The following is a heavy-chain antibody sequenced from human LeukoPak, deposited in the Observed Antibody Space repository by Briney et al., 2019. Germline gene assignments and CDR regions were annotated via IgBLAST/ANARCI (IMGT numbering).Heavy chain of an antibody. D-gene: IGHD3-3*01. CDR3: ARAEWSLGGHDAFDI. CDR1: GYTFTSCY. CDR2: INPTGGST. Sequence: ASVKVSCKASGYTFTSCYIHWVRQAPGQGLEWMGIINPTGGSTIYAQRFQGRVTMTRDKSTSSVYMDLSTLTSEDTAVYYCARAEWSLGGHDAFDIWGQGTMVTVSS. J-gene: IGHJ3*02. V-gene: IGHV1-46*01.